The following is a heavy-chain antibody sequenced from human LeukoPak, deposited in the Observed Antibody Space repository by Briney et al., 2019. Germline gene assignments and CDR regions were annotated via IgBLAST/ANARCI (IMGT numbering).Heavy chain of an antibody. CDR1: GFTFSSHS. CDR3: AKVPRQHDNWFDP. Sequence: GGSLRLSCAASGFTFSSHSMHWVRQAPGKGLEGISYISSSSTIIHYAASVKGRFTISRDDAKNSLYLQMNSLRAEDTAVYYCAKVPRQHDNWFDPWGQGILVTVSS. D-gene: IGHD6-13*01. J-gene: IGHJ5*02. CDR2: ISSSSTII. V-gene: IGHV3-48*01.